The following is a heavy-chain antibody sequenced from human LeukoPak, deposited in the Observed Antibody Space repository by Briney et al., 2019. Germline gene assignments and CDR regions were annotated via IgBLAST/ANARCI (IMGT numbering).Heavy chain of an antibody. CDR3: AKDRYPGIAVAVGDY. CDR2: ISGSGGST. CDR1: GFTFSSYA. D-gene: IGHD6-19*01. J-gene: IGHJ4*02. V-gene: IGHV3-23*01. Sequence: GGSLRLSCAASGFTFSSYAMSWVRQAPGKGLEWVSAISGSGGSTYYADSVKGRFTISRDNSKSTLYLQMNSLRAEDTAVYYCAKDRYPGIAVAVGDYWGQGTLVTVSS.